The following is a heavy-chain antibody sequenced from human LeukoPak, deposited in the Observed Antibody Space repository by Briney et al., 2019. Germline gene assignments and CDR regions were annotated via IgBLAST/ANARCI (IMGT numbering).Heavy chain of an antibody. V-gene: IGHV3-74*01. CDR3: ARGDSGYAPTGYYGMDV. D-gene: IGHD5-12*01. CDR1: GFTFSSYW. CDR2: INSDGSST. J-gene: IGHJ6*02. Sequence: GGSLRLSCAASGFTFSSYWMRWVRQAPGKGLVWVSRINSDGSSTSYADSVKGRFTISRDNAKNTLYLQMNSLRAEDTAVYYCARGDSGYAPTGYYGMDVWGRGTTVTVSS.